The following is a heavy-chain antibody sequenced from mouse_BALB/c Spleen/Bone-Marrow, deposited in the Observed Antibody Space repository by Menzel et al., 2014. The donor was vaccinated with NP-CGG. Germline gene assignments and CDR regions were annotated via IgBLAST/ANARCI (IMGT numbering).Heavy chain of an antibody. CDR1: GYTFTSYW. CDR2: IAPGSGST. J-gene: IGHJ1*01. V-gene: IGHV1S41*01. CDR3: ARSRDGYFDV. Sequence: DLVKPGASVKLSCKASGYTFTSYWINWIKQRPGQGLEWIGRIAPGSGSTYYNEMFKGKATLTVDTCSSTAYIQLSSLSSEDSAVYFCARSRDGYFDVWGAGTTVTVSS.